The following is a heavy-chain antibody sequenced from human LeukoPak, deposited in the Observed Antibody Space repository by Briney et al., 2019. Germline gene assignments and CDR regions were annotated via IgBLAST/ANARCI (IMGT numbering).Heavy chain of an antibody. CDR3: ASCEAPITPPPYGFDV. Sequence: GGSLRLSCAASGFTVSSKYMSWVRQAPGKGLEWVSVIYSGGSTYYADSVKGRFTISRDNSKNTLYLQMNSLKAEDTAVYYCASCEAPITPPPYGFDVWGQGTEVTVSS. CDR2: IYSGGST. D-gene: IGHD5-12*01. V-gene: IGHV3-53*01. CDR1: GFTVSSKY. J-gene: IGHJ6*02.